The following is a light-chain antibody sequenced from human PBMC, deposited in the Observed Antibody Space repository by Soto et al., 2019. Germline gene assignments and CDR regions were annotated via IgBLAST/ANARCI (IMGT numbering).Light chain of an antibody. V-gene: IGLV2-11*01. CDR3: CSYAGNYTVV. Sequence: QSALTQPRSVSGSPGQSVTISCTGTSSDVGGYNSVSWYQQHPGKAPKLMINDVSKRPSGVPDRFSGSKSGNTASLTISGLQAEDEADYYCCSYAGNYTVVFGGGTQLTVL. J-gene: IGLJ2*01. CDR2: DVS. CDR1: SSDVGGYNS.